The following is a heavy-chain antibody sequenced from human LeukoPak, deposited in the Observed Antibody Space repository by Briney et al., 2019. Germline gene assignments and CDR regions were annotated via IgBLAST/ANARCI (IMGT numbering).Heavy chain of an antibody. CDR3: ARQGDYYDSSGYVDY. V-gene: IGHV4-39*01. CDR2: IYYSGST. Sequence: SETLSLTCTVSGGSISSSSYYWGWIRQPPGKGLEWIGSIYYSGSTYYNPSLKSRVTISVDTSKNQFSLKLRSVTAADTAVYYCARQGDYYDSSGYVDYWGQGTLVTVSS. J-gene: IGHJ4*02. CDR1: GGSISSSSYY. D-gene: IGHD3-22*01.